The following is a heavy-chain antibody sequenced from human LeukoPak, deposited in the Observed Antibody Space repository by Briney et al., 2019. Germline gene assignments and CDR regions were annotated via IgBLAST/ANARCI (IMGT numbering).Heavy chain of an antibody. Sequence: GGSLRLSCAASGFTFSSYAMSWVRQAPGKGLEWVSAISGSGGSTYYADSVKGRFTISRDNSKNTLYLQMNRLRAEDTAVYYCAKDGTSSGSQPTDDWGQGTLVT. V-gene: IGHV3-23*01. CDR2: ISGSGGST. J-gene: IGHJ4*02. CDR1: GFTFSSYA. D-gene: IGHD6-19*01. CDR3: AKDGTSSGSQPTDD.